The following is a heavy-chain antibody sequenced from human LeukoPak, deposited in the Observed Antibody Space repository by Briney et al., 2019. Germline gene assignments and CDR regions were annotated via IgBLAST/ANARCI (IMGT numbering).Heavy chain of an antibody. Sequence: PSETLSLTCTVSGYSISSGYYWGWIRQPPGKGLEWIGSIYHSGSTYYNPSLKSRVTISVDTSKNQFSLKLSSVTAADTAVYYCARDQGFWSGYPNFWFDPWGQGTLVTVSS. CDR2: IYHSGST. D-gene: IGHD3-3*01. CDR3: ARDQGFWSGYPNFWFDP. J-gene: IGHJ5*02. CDR1: GYSISSGYY. V-gene: IGHV4-38-2*02.